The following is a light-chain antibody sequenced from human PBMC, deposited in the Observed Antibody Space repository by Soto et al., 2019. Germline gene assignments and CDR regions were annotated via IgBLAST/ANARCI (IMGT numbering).Light chain of an antibody. V-gene: IGKV1-9*01. CDR2: VAS. Sequence: DIELTQSPSFLSASVGDRVTITCRASQGIGSYLAWYQQKPGKVPKLLIYVASTLQSGVPSRFSGSGSGTEFTLTISSLQPEDFATYYCQQFGSYPLTFGGGTEVEI. CDR3: QQFGSYPLT. J-gene: IGKJ4*01. CDR1: QGIGSY.